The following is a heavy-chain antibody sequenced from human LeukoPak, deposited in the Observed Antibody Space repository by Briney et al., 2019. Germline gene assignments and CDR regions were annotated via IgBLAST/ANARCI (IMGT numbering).Heavy chain of an antibody. Sequence: GGSLRLSCAASGFTFSSYEMNWVRQAPGKGLEWVSSISSSSSYIYYADSVKGRFTISRDNAKNSLFLQVNSLTAEDAAVYYCGRGYYDSSGYSPRSSFDYWGQGTLVTVSS. CDR1: GFTFSSYE. J-gene: IGHJ4*02. CDR2: ISSSSSYI. D-gene: IGHD3-22*01. CDR3: GRGYYDSSGYSPRSSFDY. V-gene: IGHV3-21*01.